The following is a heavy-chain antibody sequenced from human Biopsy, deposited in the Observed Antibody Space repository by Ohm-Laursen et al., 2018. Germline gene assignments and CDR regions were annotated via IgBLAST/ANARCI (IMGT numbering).Heavy chain of an antibody. D-gene: IGHD3-22*01. CDR2: SIPLFNTA. CDR1: GGTFTNHA. Sequence: ASVKVSCKASGGTFTNHAVGWVRQAPGQGLEWVGSSIPLFNTASYADKFQGRVTLTADKSTTTAYMKLSSLRSEDTAIYYCARFPLGAYDDSGSYRAVEHWYFDLWGRGTLVTVSS. V-gene: IGHV1-69*06. CDR3: ARFPLGAYDDSGSYRAVEHWYFDL. J-gene: IGHJ2*01.